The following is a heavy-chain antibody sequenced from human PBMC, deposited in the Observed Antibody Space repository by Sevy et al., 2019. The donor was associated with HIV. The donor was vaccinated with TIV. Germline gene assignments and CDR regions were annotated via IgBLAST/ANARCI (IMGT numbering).Heavy chain of an antibody. V-gene: IGHV3-23*01. CDR1: GFTFSSYA. J-gene: IGHJ4*02. CDR3: AKGDSGSCYAAFDY. CDR2: IGGSDGST. Sequence: GGSLRLSCAASGFTFSSYAMTWVRQAPGKGLEWVSCIGGSDGSTFYADSVKGRFTISGDNSKNTLYLQMNSVRVEDTAVYYCAKGDSGSCYAAFDYWGQGTLVTVSS. D-gene: IGHD2-2*01.